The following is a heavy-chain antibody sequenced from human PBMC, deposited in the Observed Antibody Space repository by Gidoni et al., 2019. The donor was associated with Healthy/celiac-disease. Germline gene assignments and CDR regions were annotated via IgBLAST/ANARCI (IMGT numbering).Heavy chain of an antibody. Sequence: QVQLVESVGGVVQPGWSLRLSCAPSGFSFSSYAMHWFRQAPGKGLEWVAVISYDGSNKYCADSVKGRFTISRDNSKNQLYLQMNSLRAEDTAVYYCARVGYSNLYSFGYWGQGTLVTVSS. V-gene: IGHV3-30-3*01. J-gene: IGHJ4*02. CDR2: ISYDGSNK. CDR3: ARVGYSNLYSFGY. CDR1: GFSFSSYA. D-gene: IGHD4-4*01.